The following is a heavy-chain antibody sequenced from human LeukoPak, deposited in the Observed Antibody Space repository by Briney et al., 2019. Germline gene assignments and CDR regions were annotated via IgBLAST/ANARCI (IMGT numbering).Heavy chain of an antibody. CDR1: GFTFSSYW. Sequence: PGGSLRLSCLASGFTFSSYWMHWVRQAPAKGLVWVSRINSDGSSTSYADSVKGRFTNSRDNAKNTLYLQMNSLGAEDTAVYYCARGVAAAVYYFDYWGQGTLVTVPS. J-gene: IGHJ4*02. D-gene: IGHD6-13*01. CDR2: INSDGSST. V-gene: IGHV3-74*01. CDR3: ARGVAAAVYYFDY.